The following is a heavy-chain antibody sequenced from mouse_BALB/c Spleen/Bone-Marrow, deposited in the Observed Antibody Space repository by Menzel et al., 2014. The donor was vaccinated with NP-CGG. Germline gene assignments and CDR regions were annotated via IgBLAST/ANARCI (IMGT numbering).Heavy chain of an antibody. J-gene: IGHJ2*01. V-gene: IGHV1-7*01. CDR3: AREGKLGRDYFDY. CDR2: INPSTAYA. D-gene: IGHD4-1*01. Sequence: VQLQESGAELAKPGASVKMSCKASGYTFTSSWMHWIQQRPGQGLEWTGYINPSTAYAEYNQKFKDKATLTADKSSSTAYMQLSSLTSEDSAVYYCAREGKLGRDYFDYWGQGTTLTVSS. CDR1: GYTFTSSW.